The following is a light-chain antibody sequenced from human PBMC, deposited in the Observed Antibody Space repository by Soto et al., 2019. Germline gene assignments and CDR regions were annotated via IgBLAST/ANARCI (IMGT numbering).Light chain of an antibody. CDR2: DAS. V-gene: IGKV3-15*01. Sequence: EKVMTQSPATLSVSPGERATLSCRASQSVGSTLAWYQQKPGQPPRLLIYDASTRATGIPARFSGSGSGTEFTLTISSLQYEDFAVYYCQQYNTWPRTFGQGTKVDIK. J-gene: IGKJ1*01. CDR3: QQYNTWPRT. CDR1: QSVGST.